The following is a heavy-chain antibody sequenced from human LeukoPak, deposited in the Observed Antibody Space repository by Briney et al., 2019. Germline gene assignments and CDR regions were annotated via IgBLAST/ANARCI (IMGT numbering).Heavy chain of an antibody. V-gene: IGHV3-23*01. CDR2: INSSGGST. CDR1: GFTFSSYA. CDR3: AKDTRITGTRGAFDI. Sequence: GGSLRLSCAASGFTFSSYAMSWVRQAPGQGLEWVSAINSSGGSTYYADSVKGRFTISRDNSKNTLYLQMNSLRAEDTAVYYCAKDTRITGTRGAFDIWGQGTMVTVSS. D-gene: IGHD1-7*01. J-gene: IGHJ3*02.